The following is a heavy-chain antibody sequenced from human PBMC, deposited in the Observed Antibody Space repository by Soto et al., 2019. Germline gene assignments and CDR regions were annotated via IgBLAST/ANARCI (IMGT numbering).Heavy chain of an antibody. Sequence: PGGSLRLSCAASGFTFSSYAMSWVRHAPWKWLEWVSAISASGGSTYYADSVKGRFTISRDNSKNPLYLQMNSLRAEDTAVYYCCWNSVHRSSWSLDYRGQGTLVTVSS. J-gene: IGHJ4*02. D-gene: IGHD6-13*01. CDR3: CWNSVHRSSWSLDY. CDR2: ISASGGST. V-gene: IGHV3-23*01. CDR1: GFTFSSYA.